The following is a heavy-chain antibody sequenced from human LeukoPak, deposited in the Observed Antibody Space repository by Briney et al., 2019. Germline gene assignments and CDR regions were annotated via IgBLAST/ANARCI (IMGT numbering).Heavy chain of an antibody. D-gene: IGHD2-2*01. CDR2: TYYRSKWSN. J-gene: IGHJ3*02. V-gene: IGHV6-1*01. Sequence: SQTLSLTCAISGDSVSSNSAAWNWIRQSPSRGLEWLGRTYYRSKWSNDYAVSVKSRITINPDTSQNQFSLQLNSLTPEDTAVYYCARDLRYCSSASCSENGAFDIWGQGTMVTVSS. CDR3: ARDLRYCSSASCSENGAFDI. CDR1: GDSVSSNSAA.